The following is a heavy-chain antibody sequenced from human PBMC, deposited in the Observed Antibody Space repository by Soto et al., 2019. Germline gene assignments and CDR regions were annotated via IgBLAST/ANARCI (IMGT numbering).Heavy chain of an antibody. Sequence: QVQLVQSGAEVRQPASSVKVSCKTSGGTFGSYAISWVRQAPGQGLEWMGGIVPIVDTSTYAQKFQGRVTITADESTSTVYMELSSLRSDDTAVYYCVRVVAIPGYPDNWGQGTLVTVSS. V-gene: IGHV1-69*12. CDR2: IVPIVDTS. J-gene: IGHJ4*02. CDR3: VRVVAIPGYPDN. D-gene: IGHD5-12*01. CDR1: GGTFGSYA.